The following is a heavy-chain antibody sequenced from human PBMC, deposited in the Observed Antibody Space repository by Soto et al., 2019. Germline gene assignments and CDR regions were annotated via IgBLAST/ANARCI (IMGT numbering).Heavy chain of an antibody. CDR1: GFTFSSYA. V-gene: IGHV3-23*01. CDR3: AKCTVDTIVTRGWCNWLDP. Sequence: EVQLLESGGGLVQPGGSLRLSCAASGFTFSSYAMSWVRQAPGKGLEWVSAIRGTNGNTHYVESVKGRLTISRDNSKNTLYLQMNFLRAEDTAVYYCAKCTVDTIVTRGWCNWLDPWGQGTLVIVSS. D-gene: IGHD5-12*01. J-gene: IGHJ5*02. CDR2: IRGTNGNT.